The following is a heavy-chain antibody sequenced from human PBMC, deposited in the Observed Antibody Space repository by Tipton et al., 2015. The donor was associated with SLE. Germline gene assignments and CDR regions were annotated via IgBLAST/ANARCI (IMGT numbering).Heavy chain of an antibody. CDR1: GGSISSYY. Sequence: TLSLTCTVSGGSISSYYWSWIRQPPGKGLEWIGYIYYSGSTNYNPSLKSRVTISVDTSKNQFPLKLSSVTAADTAVYYCARVPFYYYYYMDVWGKGTTVTVSS. CDR2: IYYSGST. V-gene: IGHV4-59*01. CDR3: ARVPFYYYYYMDV. J-gene: IGHJ6*03.